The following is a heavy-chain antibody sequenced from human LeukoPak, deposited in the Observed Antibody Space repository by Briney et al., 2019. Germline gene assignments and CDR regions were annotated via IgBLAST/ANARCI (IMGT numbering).Heavy chain of an antibody. CDR1: GFTFGDYA. CDR2: IRNKIHGRTS. J-gene: IGHJ1*01. D-gene: IGHD4-17*01. V-gene: IGHV3-49*04. CDR3: TRGGVNDPGDGQYFQH. Sequence: PGRSLRLSCTSFGFTFGDYAISWVRQAPGKGLEWVGFIRNKIHGRTSEYAASVKGRFTISRDDSESIAYLQMNSLKTEDTAVYYCTRGGVNDPGDGQYFQHWGQGTLVTVSS.